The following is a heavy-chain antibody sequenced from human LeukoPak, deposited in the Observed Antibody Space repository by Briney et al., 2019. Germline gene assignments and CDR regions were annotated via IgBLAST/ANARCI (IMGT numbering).Heavy chain of an antibody. J-gene: IGHJ6*03. V-gene: IGHV3-30*02. CDR1: GFTFSSYG. CDR3: AKDRGYYYGSGSYYTNYYYYFMDV. CDR2: IRYDGSNK. D-gene: IGHD3-10*01. Sequence: GGSLRLSCAASGFTFSSYGMHWVRQAPGKGLEWVAFIRYDGSNKYYADSVKGRFTISRDNSKNTLYLQMNRLRAEDTAVYYCAKDRGYYYGSGSYYTNYYYYFMDVWGEGTTVTISS.